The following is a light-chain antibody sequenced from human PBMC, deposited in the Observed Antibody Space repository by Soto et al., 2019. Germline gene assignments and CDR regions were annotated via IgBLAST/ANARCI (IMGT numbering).Light chain of an antibody. CDR1: SSNIGAGYD. CDR3: QSYDSSLSGRYV. CDR2: GNS. Sequence: QSVLPQPPSVSGAPGQRVTISCTGSSSNIGAGYDVHWYQQLPGTVPKLLIYGNSNRPSGVPDRFSGSKSGTSASLAITGLQAEDEADYYCQSYDSSLSGRYVFGTGTKVTVL. J-gene: IGLJ1*01. V-gene: IGLV1-40*01.